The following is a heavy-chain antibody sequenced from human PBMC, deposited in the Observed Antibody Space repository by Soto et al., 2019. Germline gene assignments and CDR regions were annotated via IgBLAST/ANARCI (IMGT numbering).Heavy chain of an antibody. J-gene: IGHJ6*03. CDR3: AVVPAARRSPSYYYYYMDV. D-gene: IGHD2-2*01. CDR2: MNPNSGNT. CDR1: GYTFTSYD. V-gene: IGHV1-8*01. Sequence: ASLKVSCKASGYTFTSYDINWVRQATGQGLEWMGWMNPNSGNTGYAQKFQGRATMTRNTSISTAYMELSSLRSEDTAVYYCAVVPAARRSPSYYYYYMDVWGKGTTVTVSS.